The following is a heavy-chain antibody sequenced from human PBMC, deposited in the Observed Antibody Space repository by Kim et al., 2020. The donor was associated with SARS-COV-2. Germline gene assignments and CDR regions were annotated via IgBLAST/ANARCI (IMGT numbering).Heavy chain of an antibody. V-gene: IGHV1-18*01. CDR1: GYTFTSYG. J-gene: IGHJ5*02. CDR2: ISAYNGNT. Sequence: ASVKVSCKASGYTFTSYGISWVRQAPGQGLEWMGWISAYNGNTNYAQKLQGRVTMTTDTSTSTAYMELRSLRSDDTAVYYCARDFIGVTTVRLNWFDPWGQGTLVTVSS. CDR3: ARDFIGVTTVRLNWFDP. D-gene: IGHD2-8*01.